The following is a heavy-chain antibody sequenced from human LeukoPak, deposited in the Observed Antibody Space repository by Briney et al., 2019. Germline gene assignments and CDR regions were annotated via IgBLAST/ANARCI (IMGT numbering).Heavy chain of an antibody. CDR2: INQDGSEK. CDR3: ARDGWGGAANG. D-gene: IGHD2-8*01. CDR1: GFTFSEYW. V-gene: IGHV3-7*01. J-gene: IGHJ4*02. Sequence: GGSLRLSCVASGFTFSEYWMSWVRQAPGKGLEWVANINQDGSEKYYVDSVKGRFTISRDNAKNSLYLQMNSLRAEDTAVYYCARDGWGGAANGWGQGTLVTVSS.